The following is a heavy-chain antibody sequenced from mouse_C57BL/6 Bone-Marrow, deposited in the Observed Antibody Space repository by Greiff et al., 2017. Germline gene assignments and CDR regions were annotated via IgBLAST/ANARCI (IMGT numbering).Heavy chain of an antibody. D-gene: IGHD1-2*01. J-gene: IGHJ2*01. CDR3: ARGRTAVYFDY. V-gene: IGHV5-4*01. Sequence: VQLQQSGGGLVKPGGSLKLSCAASGFTFSSYAMSWVRQTPEKRLEWVATISDGGSYTYYPDNVKGRFTISRDNAKNNLYLQMSHLKSEDTAMYYCARGRTAVYFDYWGQGTTLTVSS. CDR2: ISDGGSYT. CDR1: GFTFSSYA.